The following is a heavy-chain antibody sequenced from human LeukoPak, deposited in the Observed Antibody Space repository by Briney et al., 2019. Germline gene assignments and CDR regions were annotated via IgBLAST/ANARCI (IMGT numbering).Heavy chain of an antibody. V-gene: IGHV1-2*02. CDR2: INPNSGGT. Sequence: GASVKVSCKASGYTFTGYYMHWVRQAPGQGLEWMGGINPNSGGTNYAQKFQGRVTMTRDTSISTAYMELSRLRSDDTAVYYCARGRPYYDILTGYPFDYWGQGTLVTVSS. CDR1: GYTFTGYY. CDR3: ARGRPYYDILTGYPFDY. J-gene: IGHJ4*02. D-gene: IGHD3-9*01.